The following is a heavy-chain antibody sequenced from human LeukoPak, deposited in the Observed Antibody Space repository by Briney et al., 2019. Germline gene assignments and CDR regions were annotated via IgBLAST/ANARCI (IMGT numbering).Heavy chain of an antibody. J-gene: IGHJ4*02. V-gene: IGHV3-23*01. CDR2: ISGSGGST. CDR3: ARGGEYYDILTGYYRVPYYFDY. Sequence: GGSLRLSCAASGFTFSSYAMSWVRQAPGKGLEWVSAISGSGGSTYYADSVKGRFTISRDNSKNTLYLQMNSLRAEDTAVYYCARGGEYYDILTGYYRVPYYFDYWGQGTLVTVSS. D-gene: IGHD3-9*01. CDR1: GFTFSSYA.